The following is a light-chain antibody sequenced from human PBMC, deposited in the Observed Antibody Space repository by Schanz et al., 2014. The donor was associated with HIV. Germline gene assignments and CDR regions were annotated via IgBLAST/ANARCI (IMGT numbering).Light chain of an antibody. J-gene: IGLJ2*01. CDR1: SSNIGSNY. CDR2: RHN. V-gene: IGLV1-47*01. CDR3: ATWDDSQVV. Sequence: QSVLAQSPSASGTPGQRVTISCSGSSSNIGSNYVYWFKQLPGTAPKLLIYRHNQRPSGVPDRFSGSRSGTSASLAISGLQSEDEADYYCATWDDSQVVFGGGTKLTVL.